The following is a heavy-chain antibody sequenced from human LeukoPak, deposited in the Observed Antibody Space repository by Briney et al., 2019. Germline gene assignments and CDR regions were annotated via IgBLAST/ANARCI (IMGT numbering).Heavy chain of an antibody. Sequence: GASVKVSCKASGYTFTSYAMYWVRQAPGQRLEWMGWINAGNGNTKYSQKFQGRVTITRDTSASTAYMELSSLRSEDTAVYYCARGTSGSGSYGYYGMDVWGKGTTVTVSS. V-gene: IGHV1-3*01. D-gene: IGHD3-10*01. CDR1: GYTFTSYA. CDR2: INAGNGNT. J-gene: IGHJ6*04. CDR3: ARGTSGSGSYGYYGMDV.